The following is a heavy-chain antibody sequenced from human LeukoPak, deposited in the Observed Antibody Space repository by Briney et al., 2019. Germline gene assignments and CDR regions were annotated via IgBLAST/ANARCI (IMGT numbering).Heavy chain of an antibody. CDR2: FQPRDSQT. CDR3: ARRLQTGAFDI. CDR1: GYSFTNYW. Sequence: GESLKISCKGSGYSFTNYWIDWVRQMPGKGMDWMGLFQPRDSQTRYSPSFQGRVTFSDDKSISTAYLQWSSLRASDTAIYYCARRLQTGAFDIWGQGTLVTVSS. J-gene: IGHJ3*02. V-gene: IGHV5-51*01.